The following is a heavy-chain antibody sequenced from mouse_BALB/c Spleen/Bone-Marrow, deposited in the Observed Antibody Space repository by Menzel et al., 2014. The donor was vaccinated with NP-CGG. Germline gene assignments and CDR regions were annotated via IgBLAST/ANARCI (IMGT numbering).Heavy chain of an antibody. J-gene: IGHJ2*01. CDR2: VNPNNGGT. Sequence: VQLQQSGPDLVKPGASVKTSCKASGYSFTGYYMHWVKQSHGKSLEWIGRVNPNNGGTSYNQKFKGKAILTVDKSSSTAYMELRSLTSEDSAVYFCARRDYGDYWGQGTPLTVSS. CDR3: ARRDYGDY. V-gene: IGHV1-26*01. CDR1: GYSFTGYY. D-gene: IGHD1-1*02.